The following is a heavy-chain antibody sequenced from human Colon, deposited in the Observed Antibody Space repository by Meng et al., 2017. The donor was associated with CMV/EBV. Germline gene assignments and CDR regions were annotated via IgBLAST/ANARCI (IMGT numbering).Heavy chain of an antibody. CDR1: GGSISTNSFY. J-gene: IGHJ4*02. CDR3: ASIPRGILIRLFDF. Sequence: SETLSLTCTVSGGSISTNSFYWGWIRQPPGKGLEWIGSVYYNGNTYHNPSLESRVTISRDTSENQFSLKLSSVTAADTAVYYCASIPRGILIRLFDFWGQGTLVTVSS. V-gene: IGHV4-39*07. CDR2: VYYNGNT. D-gene: IGHD2-15*01.